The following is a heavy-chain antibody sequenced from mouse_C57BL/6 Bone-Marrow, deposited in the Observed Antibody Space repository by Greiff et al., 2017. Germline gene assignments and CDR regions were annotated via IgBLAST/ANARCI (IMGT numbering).Heavy chain of an antibody. V-gene: IGHV1-53*01. CDR1: GYTFTSYW. CDR3: SREGVFNYDYGFAY. J-gene: IGHJ3*01. Sequence: QVQLQQPGTELVKPGASVKLSCKASGYTFTSYWMHWVKQRPVQGLEWIGNINPSNGGTNYNEKFKSKATLTVDKSSSTAYMKLRSLTSEDSAVYYCSREGVFNYDYGFAYWGQGTLVTVSA. D-gene: IGHD2-4*01. CDR2: INPSNGGT.